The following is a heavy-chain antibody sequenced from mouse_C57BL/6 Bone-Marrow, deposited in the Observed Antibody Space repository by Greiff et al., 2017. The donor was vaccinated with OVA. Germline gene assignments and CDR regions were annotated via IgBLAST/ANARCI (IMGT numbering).Heavy chain of an antibody. CDR1: GFTFSDYY. V-gene: IGHV5-16*01. CDR2: INYDGSST. CDR3: AREEDSNTAMDY. Sequence: VQLKESEGGLVQPGSSMKLSCTASGFTFSDYYMAWVRQVPEKGLEWVANINYDGSSTYYLDSLKSRFIISRDNAKNILYLQMSSLKSEDTATYYCAREEDSNTAMDYWGQGTSVTVSS. J-gene: IGHJ4*01. D-gene: IGHD2-5*01.